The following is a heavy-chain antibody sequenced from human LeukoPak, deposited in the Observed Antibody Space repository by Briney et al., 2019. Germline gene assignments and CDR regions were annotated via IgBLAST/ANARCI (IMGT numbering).Heavy chain of an antibody. CDR3: ARDQKQWLALDY. J-gene: IGHJ4*02. D-gene: IGHD6-19*01. CDR1: GFTVSSNY. V-gene: IGHV3-66*01. Sequence: GGSLRLSCAASGFTVSSNYMSWVRQAPGKGLEWVSVIYSGGSTYYADSVKGRFTISRDNSKNTLYLQMNSLRAEDTAVYYCARDQKQWLALDYWGQGTLVTVSS. CDR2: IYSGGST.